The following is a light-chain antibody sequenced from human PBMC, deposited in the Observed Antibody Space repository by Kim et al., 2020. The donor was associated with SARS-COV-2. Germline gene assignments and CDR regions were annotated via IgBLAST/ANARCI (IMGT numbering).Light chain of an antibody. Sequence: PGKTARVSCGGNSIGSKSVHWYHQKSGQAPVLVMYYDSDRPSGIPERCSGSNSGNTATLTISRVEAGDEADYYCQVWDSSSDHRVVFGGGTQLTVL. J-gene: IGLJ2*01. CDR2: YDS. V-gene: IGLV3-21*04. CDR3: QVWDSSSDHRVV. CDR1: SIGSKS.